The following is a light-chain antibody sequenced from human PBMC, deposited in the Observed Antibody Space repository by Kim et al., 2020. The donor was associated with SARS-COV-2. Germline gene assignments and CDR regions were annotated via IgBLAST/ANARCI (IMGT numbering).Light chain of an antibody. V-gene: IGKV1-5*01. Sequence: DIQMTQSPSTLSASVGDRVTITCRASQSITTSLAWYQQKPGKAPKLLIYDASNLESGVPSRFSGAGSDTEFTLNIINLQPDDFATYYCQHYTGSPFGQGTKLEIK. CDR3: QHYTGSP. J-gene: IGKJ2*01. CDR1: QSITTS. CDR2: DAS.